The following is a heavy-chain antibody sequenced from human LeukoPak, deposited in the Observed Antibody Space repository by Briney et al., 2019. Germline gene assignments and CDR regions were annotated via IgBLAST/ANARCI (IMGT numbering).Heavy chain of an antibody. D-gene: IGHD5-18*01. V-gene: IGHV4-59*01. CDR1: GGSISSYY. J-gene: IGHJ4*02. Sequence: SETLSLPCSVSGGSISSYYWSWIRQPPGKGVEGIGYIYYSGSTNYNPSLKSRVTISVDTSKNQFSLKLSSVTAADTAVYYCARGQLWLRSFDYWGQGTLVTVSS. CDR2: IYYSGST. CDR3: ARGQLWLRSFDY.